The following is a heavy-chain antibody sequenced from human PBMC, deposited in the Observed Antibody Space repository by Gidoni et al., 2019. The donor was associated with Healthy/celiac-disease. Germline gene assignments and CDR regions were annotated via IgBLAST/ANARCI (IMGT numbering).Heavy chain of an antibody. D-gene: IGHD3-22*01. Sequence: EVQLLESGGGLVQPGGSLRLSCAASGFTFSSYAMSWVRQAPGKGLEWVSAISGSGGSTYYADSVKGRFTISRDNSKNTLYLQMNSLRAEDTAVYYCAKDLRGYYDSSGYFDYWGQGTLVTVSS. V-gene: IGHV3-23*01. J-gene: IGHJ4*02. CDR1: GFTFSSYA. CDR2: ISGSGGST. CDR3: AKDLRGYYDSSGYFDY.